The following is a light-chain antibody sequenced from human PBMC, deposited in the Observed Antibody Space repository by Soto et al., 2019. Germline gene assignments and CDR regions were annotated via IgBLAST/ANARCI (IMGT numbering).Light chain of an antibody. CDR2: EVS. CDR3: SSYSSSSTFYV. J-gene: IGLJ1*01. V-gene: IGLV2-14*01. Sequence: HSVLTQPASVSGSPGRSITISCTGTSSDVGGYDYVSWYQQYPGKAPKLIIYEVSNRPSGVSNRFSGSKSGDTASLTISGLRAEDEADYYCSSYSSSSTFYVFGGGTKV. CDR1: SSDVGGYDY.